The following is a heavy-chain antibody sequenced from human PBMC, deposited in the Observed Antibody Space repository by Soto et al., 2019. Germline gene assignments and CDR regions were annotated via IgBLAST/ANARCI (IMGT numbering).Heavy chain of an antibody. CDR2: INPKTGDT. D-gene: IGHD3-16*01. V-gene: IGHV1-2*02. Sequence: ASVKVSCKATRYTLTGYYLHWVRQAPGQGLEWMGWINPKTGDTTYAQKFQGRVTLPRDTSSSTAYMELGRLGSDDTAVYYCARDNRGIEYGVFDYWGQEPLVTVSS. J-gene: IGHJ4*02. CDR3: ARDNRGIEYGVFDY. CDR1: RYTLTGYY.